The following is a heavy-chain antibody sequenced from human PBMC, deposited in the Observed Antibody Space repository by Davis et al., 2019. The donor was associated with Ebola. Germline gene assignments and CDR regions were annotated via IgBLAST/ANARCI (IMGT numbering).Heavy chain of an antibody. Sequence: GGSLRLSCAASGFTFSSYGMHWVRQAPGKGLEWVAVISYDGSNKYYADSVKGRFTLSRDNTKKSLYLQMNNLRAEDTAVYYCARLPRGGYKDYDPGDVINDAFSVWGQGKMVTVSS. D-gene: IGHD5-12*01. V-gene: IGHV3-30*03. J-gene: IGHJ3*01. CDR3: ARLPRGGYKDYDPGDVINDAFSV. CDR1: GFTFSSYG. CDR2: ISYDGSNK.